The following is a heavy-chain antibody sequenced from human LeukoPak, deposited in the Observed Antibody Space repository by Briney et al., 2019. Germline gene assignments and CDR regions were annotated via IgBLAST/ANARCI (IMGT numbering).Heavy chain of an antibody. V-gene: IGHV3-74*03. CDR1: GFTFSNYW. Sequence: GGSLRLSCAASGFTFSNYWMHLVRQTPGEGLLWVSEINGDGSSTAYADSVRGRFTVSRDNAKNTLYLHMNSLRAEDTAVYFCARDQVGATPIDYWGQGTVVTVSS. CDR3: ARDQVGATPIDY. D-gene: IGHD1-26*01. CDR2: INGDGSST. J-gene: IGHJ4*02.